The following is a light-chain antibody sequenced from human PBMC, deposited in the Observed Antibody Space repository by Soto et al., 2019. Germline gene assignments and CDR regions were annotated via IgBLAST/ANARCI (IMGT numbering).Light chain of an antibody. CDR3: QSYDSRLSGYV. CDR1: SSNIGAGYD. J-gene: IGLJ1*01. Sequence: QSVLTQPPSVSGAPGQRVTISCTGSSSNIGAGYDVHWYLQLPGSAPQLLVYTNNNRPSGVPDRFSGSASGTSASLAITGLQAEDEGDYYCQSYDSRLSGYVFGTGTKVTVL. V-gene: IGLV1-40*01. CDR2: TNN.